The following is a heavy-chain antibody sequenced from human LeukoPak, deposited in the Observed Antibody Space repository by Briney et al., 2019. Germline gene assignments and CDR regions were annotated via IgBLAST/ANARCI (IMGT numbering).Heavy chain of an antibody. J-gene: IGHJ4*02. Sequence: GGSLRLSCAASGFTFSSYGMSWVRQAPGKGLEGVSAISGSGGSTYYADPVKGRFTISRDNSKNTLYLQMNSLRAEDTAVYYCAKAGASLLRYFDWLSILDYWGQGTLVTVSA. D-gene: IGHD3-9*01. V-gene: IGHV3-23*01. CDR3: AKAGASLLRYFDWLSILDY. CDR1: GFTFSSYG. CDR2: ISGSGGST.